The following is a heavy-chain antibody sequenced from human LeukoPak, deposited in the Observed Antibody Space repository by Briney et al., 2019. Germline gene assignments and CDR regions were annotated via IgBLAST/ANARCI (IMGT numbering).Heavy chain of an antibody. CDR3: ARENGGNTDDAFDI. J-gene: IGHJ3*02. V-gene: IGHV6-1*01. D-gene: IGHD4-23*01. CDR2: TYYRSKWYN. Sequence: SQTPSLTCAISGDSVSSNSAAWNWIRQSPSRGLEWLGRTYYRSKWYNDYAVSVKSRMTINPDTSNNQFSLQLNSVTPEDTAVYYCARENGGNTDDAFDIWGQGSMVTVSS. CDR1: GDSVSSNSAA.